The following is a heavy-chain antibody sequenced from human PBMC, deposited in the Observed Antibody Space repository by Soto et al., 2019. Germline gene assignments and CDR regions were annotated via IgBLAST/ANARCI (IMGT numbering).Heavy chain of an antibody. CDR2: IIPIFGTA. CDR3: ASIYHHSSGWYDLSY. CDR1: GGTFSNYA. J-gene: IGHJ4*02. D-gene: IGHD6-19*01. Sequence: QVQLVQSGAEVKKPGSSVKVSCKASGGTFSNYAINWVRQAPGQGLEWMGGIIPIFGTANYAQKFQGRVTITADEFTSTAYMELSSLKSEDTAVYYCASIYHHSSGWYDLSYWGQGTLVTVSS. V-gene: IGHV1-69*01.